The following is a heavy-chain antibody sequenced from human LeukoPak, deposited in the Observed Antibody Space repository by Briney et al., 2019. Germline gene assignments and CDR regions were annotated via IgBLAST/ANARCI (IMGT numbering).Heavy chain of an antibody. CDR1: GFTFNDYY. J-gene: IGHJ5*02. V-gene: IGHV3-11*01. CDR3: ATDGAGFDT. Sequence: PGGSLRLSCAASGFTFNDYYMSWIRQAPGKGLEWLSYINIGGTNTHYADSVKGRFTISRDNAKKSLYLEMNNLRAEDTAVYYCATDGAGFDTWGQGVLVTASS. CDR2: INIGGTNT.